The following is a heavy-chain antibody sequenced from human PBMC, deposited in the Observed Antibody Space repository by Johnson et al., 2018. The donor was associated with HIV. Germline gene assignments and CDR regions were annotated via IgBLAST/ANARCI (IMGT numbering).Heavy chain of an antibody. J-gene: IGHJ3*02. CDR2: INSDGSST. CDR1: GFTFSSYW. V-gene: IGHV3-74*02. D-gene: IGHD1-26*01. Sequence: VQLVESGGGLVQPGGSLRLSCAASGFTFSSYWMHWVRQAPGKGLVWVSRINSDGSSTSYADSVKGRFTISRDNSKNTLNVQMHSLRVDDTAVYYCAKRATVGSGSPSDAFDIWGQGTMVTVSS. CDR3: AKRATVGSGSPSDAFDI.